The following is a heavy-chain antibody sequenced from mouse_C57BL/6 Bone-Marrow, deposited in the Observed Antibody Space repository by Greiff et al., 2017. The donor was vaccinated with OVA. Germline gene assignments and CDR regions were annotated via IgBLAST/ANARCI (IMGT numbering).Heavy chain of an antibody. Sequence: VQLQQSGPELVKPGASVKIPCKASGYTFTDYNMDWVKQSHGKSLEWIGDINPNNGGTIYNQKFKGKATLTVDKSSSTAYMELRSLTSEDTAVYYCARRRRIANWDYFDYWGQGTTLTVSS. V-gene: IGHV1-18*01. CDR2: INPNNGGT. D-gene: IGHD4-1*01. CDR3: ARRRRIANWDYFDY. CDR1: GYTFTDYN. J-gene: IGHJ2*01.